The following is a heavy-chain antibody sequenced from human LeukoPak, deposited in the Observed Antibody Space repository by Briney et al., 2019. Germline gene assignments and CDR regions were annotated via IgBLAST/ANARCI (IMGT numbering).Heavy chain of an antibody. V-gene: IGHV4-39*01. D-gene: IGHD3-16*01. CDR2: IHYTGSS. CDR1: GGSINSGSYY. J-gene: IGHJ6*03. CDR3: ARHDGRTFSAFYNYHYYVDV. Sequence: PSETLSLTCAVSGGSINSGSYYWGWIRQSPGKGLVWIASIHYTGSSYYNPSLNSRVTIFVDTSKNQFSLRLTSVTAADTSHYHCARHDGRTFSAFYNYHYYVDVWGKGTAVLASS.